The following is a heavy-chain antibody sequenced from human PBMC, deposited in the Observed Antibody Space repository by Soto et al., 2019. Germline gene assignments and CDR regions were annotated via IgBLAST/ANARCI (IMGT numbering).Heavy chain of an antibody. CDR3: VKPSNGRNDAFDI. V-gene: IGHV3-23*01. CDR2: ISGSGGST. Sequence: EVQLLESGGGLVQPGGSLRLSCAASGFTFSSYAMSWVRQAPGKGLEWVSAISGSGGSTYYADSVKGRFTISRDNSKNTLYLQMNSLRAEDTAVYYCVKPSNGRNDAFDIWGQGTMVTVSS. CDR1: GFTFSSYA. J-gene: IGHJ3*02. D-gene: IGHD4-17*01.